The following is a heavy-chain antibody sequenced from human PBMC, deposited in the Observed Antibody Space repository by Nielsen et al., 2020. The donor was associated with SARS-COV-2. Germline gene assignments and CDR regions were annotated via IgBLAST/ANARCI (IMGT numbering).Heavy chain of an antibody. V-gene: IGHV3-30*04. D-gene: IGHD5-18*01. CDR1: GFTFSRYT. CDR2: ISYDGSHK. J-gene: IGHJ4*02. CDR3: ARGVETDAVMVEH. Sequence: GESLKISCVGSGFTFSRYTMHWVRQAPGKGLEWVAAISYDGSHKYYADSVRGRFTISRDNSKDTLFLQTNGLRRDDTSVYYCARGVETDAVMVEHWGRGNLVAVSS.